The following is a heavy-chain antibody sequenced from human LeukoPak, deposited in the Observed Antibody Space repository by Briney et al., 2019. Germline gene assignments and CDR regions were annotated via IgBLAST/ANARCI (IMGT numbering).Heavy chain of an antibody. D-gene: IGHD2-15*01. V-gene: IGHV1-18*04. Sequence: ASVKVSCKASGYTFTNYGITWVRQAPGQGLEWMGWISASDGKTKYSQKLQGRVTMSTDTSTNTAYMELRSLRADDTAVYYCARDPPCWGGSCKFTDTTLDYWGQGTLVTVSS. J-gene: IGHJ4*02. CDR2: ISASDGKT. CDR1: GYTFTNYG. CDR3: ARDPPCWGGSCKFTDTTLDY.